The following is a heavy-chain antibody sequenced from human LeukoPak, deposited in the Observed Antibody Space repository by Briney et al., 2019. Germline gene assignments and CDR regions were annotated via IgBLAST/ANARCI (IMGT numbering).Heavy chain of an antibody. CDR1: GYSFTSYW. D-gene: IGHD5-18*01. V-gene: IGHV5-51*01. CDR3: AGHPPYSYGPQGFDY. Sequence: GESLKISCKGSGYSFTSYWIGWVRQMPGKGLEWMGIIYPGDSDTRYSPSFQGQVTISADKSISTAYLQWSSLKASDTAMYYCAGHPPYSYGPQGFDYWGQGTLSPSPQ. CDR2: IYPGDSDT. J-gene: IGHJ4*02.